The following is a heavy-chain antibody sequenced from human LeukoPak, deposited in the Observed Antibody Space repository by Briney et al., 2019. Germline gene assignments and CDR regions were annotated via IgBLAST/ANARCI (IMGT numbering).Heavy chain of an antibody. D-gene: IGHD1-14*01. Sequence: GGSLRLSCAASGFTFSSYWMSWVRQAPGKGLEWVANIKQDGSEKYYVDSVKGRSTISRDNAKNSLYLQMNSLRAEDTAVYYCARAKPPSYQGNAFDIWGQGTMVTVSS. CDR2: IKQDGSEK. CDR3: ARAKPPSYQGNAFDI. CDR1: GFTFSSYW. J-gene: IGHJ3*02. V-gene: IGHV3-7*01.